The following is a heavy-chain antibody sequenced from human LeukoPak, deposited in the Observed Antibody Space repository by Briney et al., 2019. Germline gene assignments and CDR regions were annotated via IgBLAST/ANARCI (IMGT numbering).Heavy chain of an antibody. CDR2: IIPNFGTA. D-gene: IGHD3-16*01. CDR1: GGTFSSYA. Sequence: SVKVSCKASGGTFSSYAISWVRQAPGQGLEWMGGIIPNFGTANYAQKFQGRVTITADESTSTAYMELSSLRSEDTAVYYCAAGGYYYYYMDVWGKGTTVTISS. V-gene: IGHV1-69*13. CDR3: AAGGYYYYYMDV. J-gene: IGHJ6*03.